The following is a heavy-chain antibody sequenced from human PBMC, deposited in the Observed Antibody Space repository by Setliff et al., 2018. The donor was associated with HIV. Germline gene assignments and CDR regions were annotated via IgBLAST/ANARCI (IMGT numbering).Heavy chain of an antibody. CDR2: LSGSGGST. D-gene: IGHD3-9*01. CDR3: AKGSSPLRYFDTNAYYYYYMDV. V-gene: IGHV3-23*01. Sequence: GSLRLSCAASGFTFSTYAMTWVRQAPGKGLEWVSVLSGSGGSTYYADSVKGRFTISRDNSKNTLYLQMHSLRAEDTAVYYCAKGSSPLRYFDTNAYYYYYMDVWGRGTTVTVSS. J-gene: IGHJ6*03. CDR1: GFTFSTYA.